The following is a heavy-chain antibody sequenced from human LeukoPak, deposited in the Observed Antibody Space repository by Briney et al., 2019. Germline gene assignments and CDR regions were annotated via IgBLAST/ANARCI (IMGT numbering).Heavy chain of an antibody. CDR3: ARDISSGYHDAFDI. V-gene: IGHV3-66*01. CDR2: IYSGGST. Sequence: GGSLRLSCAASGFTVSSNYMSWVRQAPGKGLEWVSIIYSGGSTYYADSVKGRFTISRDNSKNTLYLQMNSLRAEDTAVYYCARDISSGYHDAFDIWGQGTMVTVSS. D-gene: IGHD3-22*01. J-gene: IGHJ3*02. CDR1: GFTVSSNY.